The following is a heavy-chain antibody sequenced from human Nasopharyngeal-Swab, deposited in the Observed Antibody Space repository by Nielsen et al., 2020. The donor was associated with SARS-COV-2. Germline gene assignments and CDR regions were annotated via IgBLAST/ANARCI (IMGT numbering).Heavy chain of an antibody. D-gene: IGHD3-3*01. J-gene: IGHJ4*02. CDR1: GFTFSSYS. V-gene: IGHV3-21*01. CDR3: ATWSGYYDY. Sequence: GESLKISCAASGFTFSSYSMNWVRQAPGKGLEWVSSISSSSSYIYYADSVKGRFTISRDNAKNSLYLQMNSLRAEDTAVYYCATWSGYYDYWGQGTLVTVSS. CDR2: ISSSSSYI.